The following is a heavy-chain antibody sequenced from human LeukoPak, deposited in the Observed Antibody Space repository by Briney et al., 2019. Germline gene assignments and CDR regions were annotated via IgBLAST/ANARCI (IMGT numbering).Heavy chain of an antibody. CDR2: IYYSGST. V-gene: IGHV4-39*07. Sequence: SETLSLTCTVSGGSISSSFYYWGWIRQPPGKGLEWIGSIYYSGSTYYNPSLKSRVTISVDKSKNQFSLKLSSVTAADTAVYYCARESRTLAAAHDAFDIWGQGTMVTVSS. D-gene: IGHD6-13*01. CDR1: GGSISSSFYY. CDR3: ARESRTLAAAHDAFDI. J-gene: IGHJ3*02.